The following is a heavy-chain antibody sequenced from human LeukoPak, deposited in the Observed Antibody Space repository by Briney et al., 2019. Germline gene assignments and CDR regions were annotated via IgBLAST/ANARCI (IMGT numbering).Heavy chain of an antibody. CDR1: GYTFTGYY. Sequence: GASVKVSCKASGYTFTGYYMHWVRQAPGQGLEWMGWINPNSGGTNYAQKFQGRVTMTRDTSISTAYMELSRLRSDDTAVYYCARDPNHITIFGVSINYCYMDVWGKGTTVTVSS. V-gene: IGHV1-2*02. CDR2: INPNSGGT. J-gene: IGHJ6*03. D-gene: IGHD3-3*01. CDR3: ARDPNHITIFGVSINYCYMDV.